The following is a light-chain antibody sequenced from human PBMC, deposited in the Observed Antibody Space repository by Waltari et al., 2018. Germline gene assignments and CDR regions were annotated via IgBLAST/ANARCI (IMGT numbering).Light chain of an antibody. Sequence: EIVLTQFPATLSLSPGERATLSCRASQSVSSYLAWYQQKTGQAPRLLIYDASNRATGIPARFSGSGSGTDFTLTISSLEPEDFAVYYCQQRSSWPSITFGQGTRLEIK. CDR1: QSVSSY. CDR2: DAS. J-gene: IGKJ5*01. CDR3: QQRSSWPSIT. V-gene: IGKV3-11*01.